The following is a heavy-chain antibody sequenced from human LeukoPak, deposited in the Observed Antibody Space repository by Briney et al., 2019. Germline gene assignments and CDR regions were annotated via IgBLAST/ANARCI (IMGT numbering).Heavy chain of an antibody. D-gene: IGHD6-19*01. Sequence: GGSLRLSCAASGFTFGSYGMHWVRQAPGKGLEWVAFIRYDGSNKYYADSVKGRFTISRDNSKNTLYLQMNSLRAEDTAVYYCAKEPTGEQWLYYFDYWGQGTLVTVSS. CDR2: IRYDGSNK. CDR3: AKEPTGEQWLYYFDY. J-gene: IGHJ4*02. V-gene: IGHV3-30*02. CDR1: GFTFGSYG.